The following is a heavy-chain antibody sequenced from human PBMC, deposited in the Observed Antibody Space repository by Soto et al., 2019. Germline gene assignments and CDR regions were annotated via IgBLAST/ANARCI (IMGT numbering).Heavy chain of an antibody. V-gene: IGHV3-21*01. CDR2: ISSSSSYI. J-gene: IGHJ4*02. Sequence: PGGSLRLSCAASGFTFSSYSMNWVRQAPGKGLEWVSSISSSSSYIYYADSVKGRFTISRDNAKNSLYLQMNSLRAEDTAVYYCATTPTYYDILTGYYIGGYWDSWGQGTLVTVSS. CDR1: GFTFSSYS. D-gene: IGHD3-9*01. CDR3: ATTPTYYDILTGYYIGGYWDS.